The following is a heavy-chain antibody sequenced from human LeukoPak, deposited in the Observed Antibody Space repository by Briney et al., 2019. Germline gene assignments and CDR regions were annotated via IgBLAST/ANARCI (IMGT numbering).Heavy chain of an antibody. Sequence: GGSLRLSCAASGFTFSSYSMNWVRQAPGKGLEWVSSISSSSSYIYYADSVKGRFTISRDNAKNSLYLQMNSLRAEDTAVYYCARDPRPYYYDSSGYSKDAFDIWGQGTMVTVSS. V-gene: IGHV3-21*01. J-gene: IGHJ3*02. CDR1: GFTFSSYS. CDR3: ARDPRPYYYDSSGYSKDAFDI. CDR2: ISSSSSYI. D-gene: IGHD3-22*01.